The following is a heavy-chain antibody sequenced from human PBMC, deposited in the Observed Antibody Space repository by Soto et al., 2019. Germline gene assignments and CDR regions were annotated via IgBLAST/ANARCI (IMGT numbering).Heavy chain of an antibody. Sequence: ASVKVSCKASGYTFTSYDINWVRRATGQGLEWMGWMNPNSGNTGYAQKFQGRVTMTRNTSISTAYMELSSLRSEDTAVYYCARGPTYYYDSSGYYDYWGQGTLVTVSS. V-gene: IGHV1-8*01. CDR1: GYTFTSYD. J-gene: IGHJ4*02. D-gene: IGHD3-22*01. CDR3: ARGPTYYYDSSGYYDY. CDR2: MNPNSGNT.